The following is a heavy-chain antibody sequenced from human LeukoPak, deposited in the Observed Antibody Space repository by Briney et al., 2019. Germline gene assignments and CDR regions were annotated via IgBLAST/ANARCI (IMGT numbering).Heavy chain of an antibody. CDR2: TRYDKSDI. CDR3: ARDPRGSTWNHYYYYYMDV. CDR1: GFTFSNYG. V-gene: IGHV3-30*02. J-gene: IGHJ6*03. D-gene: IGHD6-13*01. Sequence: SGGSLRLSCAASGFTFSNYGMHWVRQAPGKGLEWVALTRYDKSDIYYADSVKGRFTISRDNSKNILYLQMNSLRAEDTAVYYCARDPRGSTWNHYYYYYMDVWGKGTTVTISS.